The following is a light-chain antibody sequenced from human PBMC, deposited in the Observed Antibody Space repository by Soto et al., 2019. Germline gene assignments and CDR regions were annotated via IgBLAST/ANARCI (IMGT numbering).Light chain of an antibody. CDR1: QGVSTY. J-gene: IGKJ2*01. CDR3: QQSYRTPHT. Sequence: DIQMTQSPSSLSASVGDRVTITCRASQGVSTYLIWYQQRQGRPPKLLIHAASNLLGGVPSRFSGSGSGTNFTLTINSLQPEDFATYYCQQSYRTPHTFGQGKKLETK. CDR2: AAS. V-gene: IGKV1-39*01.